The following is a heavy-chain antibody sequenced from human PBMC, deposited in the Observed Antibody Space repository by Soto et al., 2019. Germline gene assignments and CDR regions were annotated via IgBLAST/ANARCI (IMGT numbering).Heavy chain of an antibody. CDR1: GGPVSSGNYY. CDR3: ARLPRTGIPRYYFDS. D-gene: IGHD3-9*01. J-gene: IGHJ4*02. V-gene: IGHV4-61*01. Sequence: QVQLQESGPGLVQPSETLSLTCTVSGGPVSSGNYYWNWIRQPPGKGLEWIAYVYYSRTTNYNPSLKIRVTISVDTYKSQFALTLGSVTAGDTAVYYCARLPRTGIPRYYFDSWGQGTLVTVSS. CDR2: VYYSRTT.